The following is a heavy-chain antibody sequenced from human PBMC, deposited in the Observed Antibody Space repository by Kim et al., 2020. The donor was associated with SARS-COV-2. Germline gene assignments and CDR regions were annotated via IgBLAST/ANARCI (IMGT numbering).Heavy chain of an antibody. CDR1: GGSISSSSYY. CDR2: IYYSGST. J-gene: IGHJ1*01. V-gene: IGHV4-39*01. CDR3: AVSSGYHFQH. D-gene: IGHD3-22*01. Sequence: SETLSLTCTVSGGSISSSSYYWGWIRQPPGKGLEWIGSIYYSGSTYYNPSLKSRVTISVDTSKNQFSLKLSSVTAADTAVYYCAVSSGYHFQHWGQGTLVTVSS.